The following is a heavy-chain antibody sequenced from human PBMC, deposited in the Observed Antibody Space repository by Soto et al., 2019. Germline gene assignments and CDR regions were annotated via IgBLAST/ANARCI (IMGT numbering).Heavy chain of an antibody. V-gene: IGHV1-18*01. Sequence: ASLKFSCKSSGYAFTSYGISWVRQAPGQGLYWMGWIISYNGNTNYSQKLQGRATMATDTSTSTADRELRSLRSDATAVYYCAGYSGSFVNWFGPWGQGTLVTVSS. CDR3: AGYSGSFVNWFGP. CDR2: IISYNGNT. D-gene: IGHD1-26*01. CDR1: GYAFTSYG. J-gene: IGHJ5*02.